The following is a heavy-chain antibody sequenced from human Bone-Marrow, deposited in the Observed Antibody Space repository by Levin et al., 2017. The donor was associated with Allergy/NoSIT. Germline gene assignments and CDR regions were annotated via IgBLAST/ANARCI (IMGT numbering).Heavy chain of an antibody. V-gene: IGHV3-13*04. Sequence: PGGSLRLSCAASGFTFSSSDMHWVRQVPGKGLQWVSAIGTAGDTYYPASVKGRFTISRDNAKNSLYLQMNSLRAGDTAIYYCARGDDFDFWGQGTLVTVSS. CDR3: ARGDDFDF. J-gene: IGHJ4*02. CDR2: IGTAGDT. CDR1: GFTFSSSD.